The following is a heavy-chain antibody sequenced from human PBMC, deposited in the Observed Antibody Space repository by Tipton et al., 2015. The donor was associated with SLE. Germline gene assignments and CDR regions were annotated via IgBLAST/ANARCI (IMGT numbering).Heavy chain of an antibody. CDR1: GGSFSGYY. CDR3: ARGGLLWFGEFSALDI. V-gene: IGHV4-34*01. D-gene: IGHD3-10*01. J-gene: IGHJ3*02. CDR2: INHSGST. Sequence: TLSLTCAVYGGSFSGYYWSWIRKPPGKGLEWIGEINHSGSTNYNPSLKSRVTISVDTSKNQFSLKLSSVTAADTAVYYCARGGLLWFGEFSALDIWGQGTMVTVPS.